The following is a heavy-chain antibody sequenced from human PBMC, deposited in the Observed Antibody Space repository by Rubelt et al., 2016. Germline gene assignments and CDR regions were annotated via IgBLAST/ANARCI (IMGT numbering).Heavy chain of an antibody. CDR3: ATEPGSCSGGSCYGGWFDP. V-gene: IGHV4-34*10. CDR1: GGSFSGYY. Sequence: QVQLQESGPGLVKPSETLSLTCTVYGGSFSGYYWSWIRQPPGKGLEWIGEINHSGSTNYKPSLKSPVTLSLDKSQKQFSLRLGVVTAADTAVYYCATEPGSCSGGSCYGGWFDPWGQGTLVTVSS. CDR2: INHSGST. J-gene: IGHJ5*02. D-gene: IGHD2-15*01.